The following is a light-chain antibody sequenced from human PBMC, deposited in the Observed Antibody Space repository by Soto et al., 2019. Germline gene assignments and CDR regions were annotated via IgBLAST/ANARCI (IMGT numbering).Light chain of an antibody. CDR2: RNN. Sequence: QSVLTQPPSASGTPGQRVTISCSGSSSNIGSNYVYWYQQLPGTAPKLLIYRNNQRPSGVPDRFSVSKSGTSASLAISGLRSEDEADYYCAAWDDSLSAYGVFGGGTKLTVL. CDR1: SSNIGSNY. CDR3: AAWDDSLSAYGV. V-gene: IGLV1-47*01. J-gene: IGLJ2*01.